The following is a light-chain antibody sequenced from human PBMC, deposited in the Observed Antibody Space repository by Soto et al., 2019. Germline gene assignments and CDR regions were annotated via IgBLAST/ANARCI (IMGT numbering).Light chain of an antibody. V-gene: IGLV2-14*03. CDR1: TSDIGYYNF. CDR3: ASYTGTDTPWV. J-gene: IGLJ3*02. Sequence: QSVLTQPASVSGSLGQSITISCTGATSDIGYYNFVSWYQQHPATAPKRIIYDVSHRPSGISFRFSGSKSGNTASLTISGLRAEDEAAYYCASYTGTDTPWVFGGGTKLTVL. CDR2: DVS.